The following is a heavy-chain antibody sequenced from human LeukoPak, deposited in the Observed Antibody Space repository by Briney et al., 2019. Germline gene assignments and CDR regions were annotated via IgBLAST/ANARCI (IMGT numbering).Heavy chain of an antibody. CDR1: GGSFSGYY. Sequence: SETLSLTCAVYGGSFSGYYWSWIRQPPGKGLEWIGEINHSGSTNYNPSLKRRVTISVDTSKKQFSLKLSSVTAADTAVYYCARGEVRGVIDYWGQGTLVTVSS. D-gene: IGHD3-10*01. V-gene: IGHV4-34*01. CDR2: INHSGST. CDR3: ARGEVRGVIDY. J-gene: IGHJ4*02.